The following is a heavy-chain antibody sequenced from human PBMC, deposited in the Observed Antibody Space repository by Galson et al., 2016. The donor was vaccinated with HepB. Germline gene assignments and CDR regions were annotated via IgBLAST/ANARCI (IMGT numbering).Heavy chain of an antibody. CDR2: INTYSGDR. Sequence: SVKVSCKASGYTFYSYGIIWVRQAPGQGLEWMGWINTYSGDRKYTQRLQDRLTVTSDTSTNTAYMELRSLRPDDTAVYYCARGASLEGGDFEYWGQGTLVIVSS. V-gene: IGHV1-18*01. J-gene: IGHJ4*02. D-gene: IGHD1-26*01. CDR3: ARGASLEGGDFEY. CDR1: GYTFYSYG.